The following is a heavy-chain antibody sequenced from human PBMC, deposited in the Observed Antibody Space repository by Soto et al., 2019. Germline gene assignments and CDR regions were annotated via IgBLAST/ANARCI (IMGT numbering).Heavy chain of an antibody. J-gene: IGHJ5*02. CDR1: GFMFSNFA. Sequence: PEGSLRLSCAASGFMFSNFAMNWVRQAPGKGLEWVSGISGNGGDTNYPDSVKGRFTISRDNSENTLYLQMNSLRAEDTAVYYCAKAVRYSSGTNWFDPWGQGTLVTVSS. D-gene: IGHD6-19*01. CDR2: ISGNGGDT. V-gene: IGHV3-23*01. CDR3: AKAVRYSSGTNWFDP.